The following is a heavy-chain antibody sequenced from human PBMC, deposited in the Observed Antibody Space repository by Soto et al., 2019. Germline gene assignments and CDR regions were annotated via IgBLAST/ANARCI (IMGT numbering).Heavy chain of an antibody. CDR2: ISGSGGST. CDR1: GFSFTSYA. D-gene: IGHD1-26*01. J-gene: IGHJ4*02. Sequence: GGSLRLSCAASGFSFTSYAMSWVRQAPGKGLEWVSAISGSGGSTYYSDAVKGRFTISRDNSKNTLYLQMNSLRAEDTAVYYCAKGMPGGAPIYWGQGTLVTVSS. V-gene: IGHV3-23*01. CDR3: AKGMPGGAPIY.